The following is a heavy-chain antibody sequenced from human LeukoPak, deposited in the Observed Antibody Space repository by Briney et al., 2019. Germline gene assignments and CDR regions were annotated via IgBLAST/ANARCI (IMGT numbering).Heavy chain of an antibody. D-gene: IGHD2-2*01. CDR2: IYYSGST. CDR1: GGSISSSSYY. Sequence: PSETLSLTRTVSGGSISSSSYYWGWIRQPPGKGLEWIGSIYYSGSTYYNPSLKSRVTISVDTSKNQFSLKLSSVTAADTAVYYCARGSVVEKFDPWGQGTLVTVSS. CDR3: ARGSVVEKFDP. J-gene: IGHJ5*02. V-gene: IGHV4-39*07.